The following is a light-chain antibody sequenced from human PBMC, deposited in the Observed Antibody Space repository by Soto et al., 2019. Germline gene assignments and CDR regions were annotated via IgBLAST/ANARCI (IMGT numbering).Light chain of an antibody. J-gene: IGKJ1*01. CDR3: QHYNSYSEA. CDR1: QGISSW. V-gene: IGKV1-5*03. Sequence: IQLTQSPSSLSASVGDRVTITCRASQGISSWLAWYQQKPGKAPKLLIYKASTLKSGVPSRLSGSGSGTEFTLTISSLLPDDFATYYCQHYNSYSEAFGQGTKVDIK. CDR2: KAS.